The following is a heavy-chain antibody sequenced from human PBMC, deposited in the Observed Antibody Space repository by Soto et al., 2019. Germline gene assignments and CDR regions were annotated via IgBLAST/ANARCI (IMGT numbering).Heavy chain of an antibody. CDR2: ISSSSSYI. CDR3: ARDRSSIVVVPAAMDF. J-gene: IGHJ6*02. Sequence: GGSLRLSCAASGFTFSSYSMNWVRQAPGKGLEWVSSISSSSSYIYYADSVKGRFTISRDNAKNSLYLQMNSLRAEDTAVYYCARDRSSIVVVPAAMDFWGQGTTVTVSS. D-gene: IGHD2-2*01. CDR1: GFTFSSYS. V-gene: IGHV3-21*01.